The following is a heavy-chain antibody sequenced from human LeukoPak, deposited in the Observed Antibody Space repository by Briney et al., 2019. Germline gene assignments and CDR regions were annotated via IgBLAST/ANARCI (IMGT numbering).Heavy chain of an antibody. V-gene: IGHV4-59*01. CDR3: ATNRGRYSYGYFDY. D-gene: IGHD5-18*01. Sequence: SETLSLTCTVSGGSISSYYWSWIRQPPGKGLEWIGYIYYSGSTNYNPSLKSRVTISVGTSKNQFSLKLSSVTAADTAVYYCATNRGRYSYGYFDYWGQGTLVTVSS. CDR2: IYYSGST. CDR1: GGSISSYY. J-gene: IGHJ4*02.